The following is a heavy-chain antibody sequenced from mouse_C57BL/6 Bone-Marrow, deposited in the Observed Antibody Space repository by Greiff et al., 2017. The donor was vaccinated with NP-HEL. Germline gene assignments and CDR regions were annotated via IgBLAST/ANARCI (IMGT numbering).Heavy chain of an antibody. CDR2: ISDGGSYT. CDR1: GFTFSSYA. Sequence: EVMLVESGGGLAKPGGSLKLSCAASGFTFSSYAMSWVRQTPEKRLEWVATISDGGSYTYYPDNVKGRFTISRDNAKNNLYLQMSHLKSEDTAMYYCARDGYGSSYWYFDVWGTGTTVTVSS. D-gene: IGHD1-1*01. J-gene: IGHJ1*03. V-gene: IGHV5-4*01. CDR3: ARDGYGSSYWYFDV.